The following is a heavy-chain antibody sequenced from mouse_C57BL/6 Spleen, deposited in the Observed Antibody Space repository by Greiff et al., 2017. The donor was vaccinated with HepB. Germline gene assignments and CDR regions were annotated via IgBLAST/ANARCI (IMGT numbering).Heavy chain of an antibody. V-gene: IGHV1-7*01. CDR3: ARAPMVTGADV. CDR2: INPSSGYT. D-gene: IGHD2-2*01. CDR1: GYTFTSYW. Sequence: QVQLQQSGAELAKPGASVKLSCKASGYTFTSYWMHWVKQRPGQGLEWIGYINPSSGYTKYNQKFKDKATLTTDKSSSTAYMQLSSLTSEDSAVYYCARAPMVTGADVWGTGTTVTVSS. J-gene: IGHJ1*03.